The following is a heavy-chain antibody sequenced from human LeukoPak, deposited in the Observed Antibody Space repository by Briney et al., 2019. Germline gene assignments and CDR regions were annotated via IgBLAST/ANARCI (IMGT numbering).Heavy chain of an antibody. Sequence: GESLKISCKGSGYSFTNYWIGWVRQVPGKGLEWMGFIYPGDSNTRYSPSFQGQVTISADKSISTAYLQWSSLKASDTAMYYCARLKRGYSYGFDYWGQGTLVTVSS. V-gene: IGHV5-51*01. CDR2: IYPGDSNT. CDR1: GYSFTNYW. D-gene: IGHD5-18*01. J-gene: IGHJ4*02. CDR3: ARLKRGYSYGFDY.